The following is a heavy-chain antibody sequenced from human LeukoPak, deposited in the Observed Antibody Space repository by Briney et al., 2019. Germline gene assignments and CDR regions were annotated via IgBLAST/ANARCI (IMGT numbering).Heavy chain of an antibody. D-gene: IGHD3-22*01. V-gene: IGHV1-8*01. J-gene: IGHJ4*02. CDR2: MNTNSGNT. CDR1: GYTFTSYD. CDR3: ARVYYDSSGYYYVGSNFDY. Sequence: ASVKVSCKASGYTFTSYDINWVRQATGQGLEWMGWMNTNSGNTGYAQKFQGRVTMTRNTSISTAYMELSSLRSEDTAVYYCARVYYDSSGYYYVGSNFDYWGQGTLVTVSS.